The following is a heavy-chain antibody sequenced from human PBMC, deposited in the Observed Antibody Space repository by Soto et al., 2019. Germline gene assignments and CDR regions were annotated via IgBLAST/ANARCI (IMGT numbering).Heavy chain of an antibody. J-gene: IGHJ6*02. CDR1: GGTFSTYA. CDR2: IIPIFATP. Sequence: QVQLLQSGAEVKKPVSSVKVSCKASGGTFSTYAISWVRQAPGQGLDWMGGIIPIFATPSYAQKFQGRVTITADKSTSTAYMELSSLRSEDTAVYYCAREGPVAGNYGMDVWGQGTTVTVSS. D-gene: IGHD6-19*01. CDR3: AREGPVAGNYGMDV. V-gene: IGHV1-69*06.